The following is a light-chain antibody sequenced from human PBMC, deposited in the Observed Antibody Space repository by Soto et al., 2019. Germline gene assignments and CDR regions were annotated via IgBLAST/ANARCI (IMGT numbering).Light chain of an antibody. J-gene: IGKJ3*01. Sequence: EIVMTQSPATLSVSPGERATLSCRASQTVSSNLAWYQQKPGQAPRLLIHGASTRAAGIPARFSGSGSGTEFNLTISSLQSEDCAVYYWQQYNDWPPFTVGPGTRVDIK. CDR1: QTVSSN. V-gene: IGKV3-15*01. CDR3: QQYNDWPPFT. CDR2: GAS.